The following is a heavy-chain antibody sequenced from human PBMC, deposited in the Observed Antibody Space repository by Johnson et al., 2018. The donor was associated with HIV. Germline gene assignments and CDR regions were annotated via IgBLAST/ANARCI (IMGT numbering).Heavy chain of an antibody. Sequence: VQLVESGGGVVRPGGSLRLSCAASGFSFDDYGMSWVRQAPGKGLEWVAGINWNGGSTGYADSGKGRFTISRDNTNNFLYLQMNSLRVEDTALYYCTGEYSYGDDAFDIWGQGTMVTVSS. V-gene: IGHV3-20*04. CDR2: INWNGGST. CDR1: GFSFDDYG. J-gene: IGHJ3*02. CDR3: TGEYSYGDDAFDI. D-gene: IGHD5-18*01.